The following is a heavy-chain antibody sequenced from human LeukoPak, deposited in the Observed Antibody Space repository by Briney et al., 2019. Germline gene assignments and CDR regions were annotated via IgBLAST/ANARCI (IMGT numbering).Heavy chain of an antibody. Sequence: SETLSLTCTVSGGSISSGGYYWSWIRQPAGKGLEWIGRIYTSGSTNYNPSLKSRVTMSVDTSKNQFSLNLSSVTAADTAFYYCARETTGLARCFDYWGQGTLVTVSS. CDR3: ARETTGLARCFDY. CDR2: IYTSGST. J-gene: IGHJ4*02. D-gene: IGHD4-11*01. V-gene: IGHV4-61*02. CDR1: GGSISSGGYY.